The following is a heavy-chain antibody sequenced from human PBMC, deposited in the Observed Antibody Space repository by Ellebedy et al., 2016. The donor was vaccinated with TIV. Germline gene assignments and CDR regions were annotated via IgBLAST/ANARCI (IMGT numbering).Heavy chain of an antibody. Sequence: PGGSLRLSCAASGFTFSDYYMSRIRQAPGKGLEWISYISSSSSYTNYADSVKGRFTISRDNANNSLYLQMNSLRAEDAAVYYCATVCSAGNCYHHDAFDIWGQGTMVTVSS. CDR1: GFTFSDYY. J-gene: IGHJ3*02. V-gene: IGHV3-11*06. CDR2: ISSSSSYT. CDR3: ATVCSAGNCYHHDAFDI. D-gene: IGHD2-15*01.